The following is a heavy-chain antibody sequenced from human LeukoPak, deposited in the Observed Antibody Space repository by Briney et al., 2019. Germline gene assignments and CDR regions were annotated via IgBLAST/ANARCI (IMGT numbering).Heavy chain of an antibody. J-gene: IGHJ5*02. D-gene: IGHD3-22*01. V-gene: IGHV1-46*01. CDR2: INPSGGST. CDR3: ATSLPAHSSGYRDWFDP. CDR1: GYTFTSYY. Sequence: ASVKVSCKASGYTFTSYYMHWVRQAPGQGLEWMGIINPSGGSTCYAQKFQGRVTMTRDMSTSTVYMELSSLRSEDTAVYYCATSLPAHSSGYRDWFDPWGQGTLVTVSS.